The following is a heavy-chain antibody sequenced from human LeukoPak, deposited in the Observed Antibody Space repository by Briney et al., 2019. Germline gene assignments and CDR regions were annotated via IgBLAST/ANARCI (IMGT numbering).Heavy chain of an antibody. V-gene: IGHV4-59*01. CDR1: GGSISSYY. J-gene: IGHJ5*02. Sequence: SETLSLTCTVSGGSISSYYWSWIRQPPGKGLEWIGYIYYSGSTNYNPSLKSRVTISVDTSKNQFSLKLSSVTAADTAVYYCARGPYYYGSGSRSRFDPWGQGTLVTASS. D-gene: IGHD3-10*01. CDR2: IYYSGST. CDR3: ARGPYYYGSGSRSRFDP.